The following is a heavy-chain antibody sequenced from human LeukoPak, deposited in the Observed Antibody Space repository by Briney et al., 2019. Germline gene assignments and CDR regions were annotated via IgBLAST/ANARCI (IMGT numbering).Heavy chain of an antibody. CDR2: ISGSGGST. CDR3: ASAGGYCSSTSCPMGV. J-gene: IGHJ6*04. Sequence: GGSLRLSCAASGFTFSSYVMSWVRQAPGKGLEWVSAISGSGGSTYYADSVKGRFTISRDNSKNTLYLQMNSLRAEDTAVYYCASAGGYCSSTSCPMGVWGKGTTVTVSS. V-gene: IGHV3-23*01. CDR1: GFTFSSYV. D-gene: IGHD2-2*01.